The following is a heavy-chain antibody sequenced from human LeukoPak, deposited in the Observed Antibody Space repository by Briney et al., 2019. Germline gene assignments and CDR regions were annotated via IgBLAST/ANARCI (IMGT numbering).Heavy chain of an antibody. J-gene: IGHJ5*02. V-gene: IGHV3-74*01. CDR1: GFTFSSYW. CDR3: ARVGLRSNWFDP. D-gene: IGHD4-17*01. CDR2: INTDGSST. Sequence: GGSLRLSCAASGFTFSSYWMHWVRQAPGKGLVWVSRINTDGSSTSYADSVKGRSTISRDNAKNTLYLQMNSLRAEDTAVYYCARVGLRSNWFDPWGQGTLVTVSS.